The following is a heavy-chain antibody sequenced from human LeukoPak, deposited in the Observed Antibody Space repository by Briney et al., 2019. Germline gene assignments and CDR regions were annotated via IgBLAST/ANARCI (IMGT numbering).Heavy chain of an antibody. CDR2: ISSSSSYI. Sequence: PGGSLRLSCAASGFTFSSYSMNWVRQAPGKGLEWVSSISSSSSYIYYADSVKGRFTISRDNAKNSLYLQMNSLRAEDTAVYYCARDAGYYYDSSGLPLYYYGMDVWGQGTTVTVSS. CDR3: ARDAGYYYDSSGLPLYYYGMDV. CDR1: GFTFSSYS. D-gene: IGHD3-22*01. J-gene: IGHJ6*02. V-gene: IGHV3-21*01.